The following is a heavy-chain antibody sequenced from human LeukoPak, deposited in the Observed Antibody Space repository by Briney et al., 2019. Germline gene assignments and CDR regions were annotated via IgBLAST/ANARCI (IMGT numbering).Heavy chain of an antibody. CDR2: MNPNSGGT. J-gene: IGHJ4*02. CDR3: ARATYSSFTLDY. CDR1: GYTFTGYY. D-gene: IGHD6-6*01. Sequence: ASVKVSCKASGYTFTGYYMHWVRQAPGQGLEWMGWMNPNSGGTNYAQKFQGRVTMTRDTSISTAYMELSRLRSDDTAVYYCARATYSSFTLDYWGQGTLVTVSS. V-gene: IGHV1-2*02.